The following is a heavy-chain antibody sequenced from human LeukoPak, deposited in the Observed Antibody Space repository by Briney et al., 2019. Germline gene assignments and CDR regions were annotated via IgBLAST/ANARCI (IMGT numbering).Heavy chain of an antibody. V-gene: IGHV3-7*03. CDR1: GFTFSSYW. Sequence: GGSLRLSCAASGFTFSSYWMSWVRQAPGKGLEWVANIKQDGSEKYYVDSVKGRFTISRDNAKNTLCLQMNSLRAEDTAVYYCAKDPTTIVVVVAATQVDYWGQGTLVTVSS. J-gene: IGHJ4*02. CDR2: IKQDGSEK. D-gene: IGHD2-15*01. CDR3: AKDPTTIVVVVAATQVDY.